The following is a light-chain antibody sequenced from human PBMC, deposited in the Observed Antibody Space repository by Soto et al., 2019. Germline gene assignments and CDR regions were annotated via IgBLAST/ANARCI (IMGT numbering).Light chain of an antibody. CDR3: QQANGFPVT. J-gene: IGKJ4*01. Sequence: DVQMTQSPSSVSASVGDRVTITCRASQGINSWLAWHQQRPGKAPRLLIYAASSLQSGVPSRFSGGGSGTDFTLTSSSLQPEDFATYYCQQANGFPVTFGGGTKVEIK. V-gene: IGKV1-12*01. CDR2: AAS. CDR1: QGINSW.